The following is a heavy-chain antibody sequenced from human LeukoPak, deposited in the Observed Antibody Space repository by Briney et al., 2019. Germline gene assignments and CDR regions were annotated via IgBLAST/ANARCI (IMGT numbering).Heavy chain of an antibody. CDR3: ARIAAPTGNGMDV. CDR2: IYPGDSDT. J-gene: IGHJ6*02. Sequence: GESLKISCKASGYSFTTYWIGWVGQIPGKGLEWMGIIYPGDSDTRYSPSFQGQVTISADKSISTAYLQWSSLKASDTAMYYCARIAAPTGNGMDVWGQGTTVTVSS. D-gene: IGHD6-13*01. CDR1: GYSFTTYW. V-gene: IGHV5-51*01.